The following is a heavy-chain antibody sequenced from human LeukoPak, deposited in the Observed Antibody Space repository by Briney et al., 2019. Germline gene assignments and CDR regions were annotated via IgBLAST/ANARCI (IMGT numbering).Heavy chain of an antibody. Sequence: GGSLRLSCAASAFTFTTYSMNWVRQAPGKGLEWVSYISRTSYTIYYADSVKGRFTISRDNAKNTLYLQMNSLSAEDTAVYYCANWFLDAFDIWGQGTMVTVSS. V-gene: IGHV3-48*01. CDR1: AFTFTTYS. CDR3: ANWFLDAFDI. CDR2: ISRTSYTI. D-gene: IGHD3-9*01. J-gene: IGHJ3*02.